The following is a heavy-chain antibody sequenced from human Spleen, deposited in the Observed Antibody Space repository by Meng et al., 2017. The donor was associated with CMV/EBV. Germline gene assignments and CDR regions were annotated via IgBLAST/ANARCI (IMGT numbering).Heavy chain of an antibody. J-gene: IGHJ5*02. V-gene: IGHV3-30*04. CDR3: AREYSSGWYNWFDP. D-gene: IGHD6-19*01. Sequence: AAGFSFSSYAVHWVRQAPGKGLEWVAVISYDGSIKYYADSVEGRFTISRDNSKNTLYLQMTSLRPEDTAVYHCAREYSSGWYNWFDPWGQGTLVTVSS. CDR2: ISYDGSIK. CDR1: GFSFSSYA.